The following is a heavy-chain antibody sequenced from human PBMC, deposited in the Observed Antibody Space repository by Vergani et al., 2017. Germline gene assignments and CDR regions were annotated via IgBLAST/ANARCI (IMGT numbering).Heavy chain of an antibody. CDR2: INGGRT. D-gene: IGHD2-2*01. CDR3: AKEGKSSTPFVAD. Sequence: EVQLVESGGGIVKPGGSLRISCAASGFNFNNYGMSWVRQSPGKGLEWVSAINGGRTYYADSVKDRFTISTDNFKNTLYLQMMSLRAEDTAVYYCAKEGKSSTPFVADWGQGTLVAVSS. V-gene: IGHV3-23*04. J-gene: IGHJ4*02. CDR1: GFNFNNYG.